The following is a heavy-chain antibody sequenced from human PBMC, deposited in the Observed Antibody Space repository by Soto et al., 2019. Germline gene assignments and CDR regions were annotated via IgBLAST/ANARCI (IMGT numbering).Heavy chain of an antibody. Sequence: QLLQSGGGLVQPGGSLTLSCAASGFTFGTTDMSWVRQAPGEGLEWVSTIDGSGGITYYADSVKGRFTLSRDNSRNTVYLQRNSLRGDDTALYYCVKNSGWFNTWGQGALVTVSS. J-gene: IGHJ5*02. CDR3: VKNSGWFNT. CDR1: GFTFGTTD. CDR2: IDGSGGIT. D-gene: IGHD3-10*01. V-gene: IGHV3-23*01.